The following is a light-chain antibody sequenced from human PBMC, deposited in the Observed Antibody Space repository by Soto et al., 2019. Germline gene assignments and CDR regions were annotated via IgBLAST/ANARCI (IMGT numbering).Light chain of an antibody. CDR1: QGISSA. J-gene: IGKJ2*01. V-gene: IGKV1-13*02. Sequence: AIPLTQSPSSLSASVGDRVTITSRASQGISSALAWYQQKPGKAPKLLIYDASSLESGVPSRFSGSGTGTDFTLTISSLQPEDFATYYCQQFNSYPYTFGQGTKLEIK. CDR2: DAS. CDR3: QQFNSYPYT.